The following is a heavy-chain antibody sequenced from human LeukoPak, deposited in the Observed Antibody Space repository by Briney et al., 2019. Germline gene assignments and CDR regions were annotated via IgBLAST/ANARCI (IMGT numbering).Heavy chain of an antibody. D-gene: IGHD6-19*01. CDR3: ARRVFSGWGYYFDY. CDR2: IIPIFGTA. V-gene: IGHV1-69*05. Sequence: SVKVSCKASGGTFSSFGISWVRQAPGQGLEWMGGIIPIFGTANYAQKFQGRVTMTSDTSITTVYMELSRLRSGDTAVYYCARRVFSGWGYYFDYWGQGTLVTVSS. J-gene: IGHJ4*02. CDR1: GGTFSSFG.